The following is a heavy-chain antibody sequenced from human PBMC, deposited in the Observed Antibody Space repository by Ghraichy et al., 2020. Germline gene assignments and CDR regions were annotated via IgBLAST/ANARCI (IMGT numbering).Heavy chain of an antibody. CDR1: GDSVSSNSVA. CDR3: ARVGDRLRHFDWLDY. V-gene: IGHV6-1*01. CDR2: TYYRSEWYN. J-gene: IGHJ4*02. D-gene: IGHD3-9*01. Sequence: SQTLSLTCAISGDSVSSNSVAWNWIRQSPSRGLEWLGRTYYRSEWYNDYAVSVKSRITINPDTSKNQFSLHLNSVTPEDTAVYYCARVGDRLRHFDWLDYWGQGALVTVSS.